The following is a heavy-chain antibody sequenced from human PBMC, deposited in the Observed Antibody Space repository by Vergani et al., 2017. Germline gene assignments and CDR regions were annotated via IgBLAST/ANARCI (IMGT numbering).Heavy chain of an antibody. V-gene: IGHV1-69*06. D-gene: IGHD6-13*01. CDR2: IIPIFGTA. CDR1: GGTFSSYA. CDR3: ARELIAAGPSIYYYGMDV. J-gene: IGHJ6*02. Sequence: QVQLVQSGAEVKKPGSSVKVSCKASGGTFSSYAISWVRQAPGQGLEWMGGIIPIFGTANYAQKFQGRVTITADKSTRTAYMELSSLRSEETAVYYCARELIAAGPSIYYYGMDVWGQGTTVTVSS.